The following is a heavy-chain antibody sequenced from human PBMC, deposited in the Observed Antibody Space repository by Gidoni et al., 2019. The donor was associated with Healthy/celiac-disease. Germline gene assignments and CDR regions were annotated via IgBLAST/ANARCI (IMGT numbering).Heavy chain of an antibody. D-gene: IGHD7-27*01. Sequence: QVQLVESGGGVVQPGRSLRLSCAASGFTFSSYGIHWVRQAPGKGLEWVAVISYDGSNKYYADSVKGRFTISRDNSKNTLYLQMNSLRADDTAVYYCAKDSPNSAWDYYYYYGMDVWGQGTTVTVSS. J-gene: IGHJ6*02. V-gene: IGHV3-30*18. CDR1: GFTFSSYG. CDR2: ISYDGSNK. CDR3: AKDSPNSAWDYYYYYGMDV.